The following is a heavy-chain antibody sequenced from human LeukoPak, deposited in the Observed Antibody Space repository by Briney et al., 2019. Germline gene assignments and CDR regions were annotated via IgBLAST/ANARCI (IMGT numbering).Heavy chain of an antibody. V-gene: IGHV3-23*01. CDR3: AKRGPIYSASPGNYFDY. J-gene: IGHJ4*02. CDR1: GFTFSSYA. CDR2: ISGNDDGT. Sequence: GGSLRLSCAASGFTFSSYAMHWVRQAPGKGLEWVSSISGNDDGTYYADSVKGRFTISRDNSKNTLYLQMNSLRAEDTAIYYCAKRGPIYSASPGNYFDYWGQGTLVTVSS. D-gene: IGHD3-10*01.